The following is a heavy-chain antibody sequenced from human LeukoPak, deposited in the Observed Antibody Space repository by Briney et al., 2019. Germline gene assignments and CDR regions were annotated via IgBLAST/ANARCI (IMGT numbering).Heavy chain of an antibody. J-gene: IGHJ4*02. V-gene: IGHV4-4*07. CDR3: ARDGFGEYPSDF. D-gene: IGHD3-10*01. Sequence: SETLSLTCTVSGGSISSYYWSWIRQPAGKGLEWIGRIYASGTTNYNPSPRSRVTLSVDTSKNQFSLKLSSVTAADTAVYYCARDGFGEYPSDFWGQGTLVTVSS. CDR1: GGSISSYY. CDR2: IYASGTT.